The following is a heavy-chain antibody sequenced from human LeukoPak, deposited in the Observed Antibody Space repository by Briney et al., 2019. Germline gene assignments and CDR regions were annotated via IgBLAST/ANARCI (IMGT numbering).Heavy chain of an antibody. CDR3: ARDRRGKTAGILNWFDP. CDR1: GYTFTSYD. D-gene: IGHD6-13*01. CDR2: MNPNSGNI. J-gene: IGHJ5*02. Sequence: GASVKVSCKASGYTFTSYDINWVRQATGQGLEWMGWMNPNSGNIGYAQKFQGRATMTRNTSISTAYMELSSLRSEDTAVYYCARDRRGKTAGILNWFDPWGQGTLVTVSS. V-gene: IGHV1-8*01.